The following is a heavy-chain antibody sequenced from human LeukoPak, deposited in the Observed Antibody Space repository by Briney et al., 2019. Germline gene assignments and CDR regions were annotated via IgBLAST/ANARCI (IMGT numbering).Heavy chain of an antibody. J-gene: IGHJ4*02. D-gene: IGHD1-1*01. CDR1: GFTVSSNS. CDR2: IYSDNT. CDR3: AKRVPFDY. Sequence: PGGSLRLSCTVSGFTVSSNSMSWVRQAPGKGLEWVSFIYSDNTHYSDSVKGRFTISRDNSKNTLYLQMNSLRAEDTAVYYCAKRVPFDYWGQGTLVTVSS. V-gene: IGHV3-53*01.